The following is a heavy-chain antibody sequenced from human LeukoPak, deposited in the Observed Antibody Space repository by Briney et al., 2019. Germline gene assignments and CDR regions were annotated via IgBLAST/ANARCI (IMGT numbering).Heavy chain of an antibody. CDR3: ARLCSSTSCLPG. J-gene: IGHJ4*02. Sequence: RASVKVSCKASGYTFTGYYMHWVRQPPGQGLEWMGWINPNSGGTNYAQKFQGRVTMTRDTSISTAYMELSRLRSDDTAVYYCARLCSSTSCLPGWGQGTLVTVSS. CDR2: INPNSGGT. D-gene: IGHD2-2*01. CDR1: GYTFTGYY. V-gene: IGHV1-2*02.